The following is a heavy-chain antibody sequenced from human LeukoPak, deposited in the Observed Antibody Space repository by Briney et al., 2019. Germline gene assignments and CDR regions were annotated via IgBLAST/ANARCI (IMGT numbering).Heavy chain of an antibody. J-gene: IGHJ4*02. D-gene: IGHD5-18*01. Sequence: GASVKVSCKASGYTFTGYYMHWVRQAPGQGLEWMGWINPNSGGTNYAQKFQGRVTMTRDTSISTAYMELSRLRSDDTAVYYCARDKGYSYGNHFDYWGQGTLVTVSS. CDR3: ARDKGYSYGNHFDY. V-gene: IGHV1-2*02. CDR1: GYTFTGYY. CDR2: INPNSGGT.